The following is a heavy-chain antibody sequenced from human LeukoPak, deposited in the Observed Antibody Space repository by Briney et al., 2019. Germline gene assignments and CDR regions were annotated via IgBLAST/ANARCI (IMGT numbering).Heavy chain of an antibody. Sequence: GGSLRLSCAASGFTVSSNYMSWVRQAPGKGLEWVSVIYSGGSTYYADSVKGRSTISRDNSKNTLYLQMNSLRAEDTAVYYCARAGYCSGGSCRINYYYGMDVWGKGTTVTVSS. CDR2: IYSGGST. CDR3: ARAGYCSGGSCRINYYYGMDV. CDR1: GFTVSSNY. V-gene: IGHV3-53*01. D-gene: IGHD2-15*01. J-gene: IGHJ6*04.